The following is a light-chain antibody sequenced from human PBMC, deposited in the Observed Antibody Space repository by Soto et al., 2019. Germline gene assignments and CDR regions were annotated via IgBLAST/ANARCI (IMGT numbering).Light chain of an antibody. Sequence: QSALTQPASVSGSPGQSITISCTGTSSDVGGYNYVSWYQQHPAKAPKLMIYEVSNRPSGVSHRCSGSKSGNTASLTISGLQAEDEADYSCFSYTTSSTLVFGGGTKLTVL. CDR1: SSDVGGYNY. CDR3: FSYTTSSTLV. CDR2: EVS. J-gene: IGLJ3*02. V-gene: IGLV2-14*01.